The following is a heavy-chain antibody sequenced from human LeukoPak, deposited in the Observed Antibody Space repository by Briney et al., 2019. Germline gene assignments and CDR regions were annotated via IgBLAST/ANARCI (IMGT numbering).Heavy chain of an antibody. CDR3: ARDPFYSSSWPY. J-gene: IGHJ4*02. V-gene: IGHV3-53*01. CDR1: GFTFSDYN. D-gene: IGHD6-13*01. CDR2: IYSGGST. Sequence: PGGSLRHSCAASGFTFSDYNMNWVRQAPGKGLEWVSVIYSGGSTYYADSVKGRFTISRDNSKNTLYLQMNSLRAEDTAVYYCARDPFYSSSWPYWGQGTLVTVSS.